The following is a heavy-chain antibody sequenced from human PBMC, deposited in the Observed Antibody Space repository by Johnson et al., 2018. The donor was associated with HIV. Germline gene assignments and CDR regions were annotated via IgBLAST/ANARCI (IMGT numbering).Heavy chain of an antibody. J-gene: IGHJ3*02. CDR1: GFTVSSNY. D-gene: IGHD6-13*01. CDR2: IYSGGST. V-gene: IGHV3-66*01. Sequence: VQLVESGGGLVQPGGSLRLSCAASGFTVSSNYMSWVRQAPGKGLEWVSVIYSGGSTYSADSVKGRFTISRDNSKNTLYLQLNSLRAEDTAVYYCARASRSWYFAFDIWGQGTMVTVSS. CDR3: ARASRSWYFAFDI.